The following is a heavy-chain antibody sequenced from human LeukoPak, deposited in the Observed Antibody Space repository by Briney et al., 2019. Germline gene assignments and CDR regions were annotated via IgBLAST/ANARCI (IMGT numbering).Heavy chain of an antibody. D-gene: IGHD3-10*01. Sequence: ASETLSLTCAVSGGSISSSNWWSWVRQPPGQGLEWIGEVYHSGSTNYNPSLKSRVTTSVDKSKNQFSLKLSSVTAADTAVYYCARAYPLPLWFGESHMGGNWFDPWGQGTLVTVSS. CDR2: VYHSGST. V-gene: IGHV4-4*02. J-gene: IGHJ5*02. CDR3: ARAYPLPLWFGESHMGGNWFDP. CDR1: GGSISSSNW.